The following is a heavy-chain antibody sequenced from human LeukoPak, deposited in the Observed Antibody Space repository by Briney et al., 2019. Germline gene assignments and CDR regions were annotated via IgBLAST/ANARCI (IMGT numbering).Heavy chain of an antibody. V-gene: IGHV1-18*01. CDR3: ARDRATTVTKSFAFDI. Sequence: ASVKVSCKASGYTFTSYGISWVRQAPGQGLEWMGWISAYNGNTNYAQKLQGRVTMTTDTSTSTAYMELISLRSEDTAIYYCARDRATTVTKSFAFDIWGQGTMVTVSS. CDR2: ISAYNGNT. D-gene: IGHD4-17*01. CDR1: GYTFTSYG. J-gene: IGHJ3*02.